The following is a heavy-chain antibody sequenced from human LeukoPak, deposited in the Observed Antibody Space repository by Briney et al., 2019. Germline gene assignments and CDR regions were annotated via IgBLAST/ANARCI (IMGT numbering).Heavy chain of an antibody. CDR2: ISSSRSYI. CDR1: GFTFSSYS. D-gene: IGHD6-13*01. CDR3: ARFIAAPYYFDY. J-gene: IGHJ4*02. Sequence: GGSLRLSCAASGFTFSSYSMNWVRQAPGKGLEWVSFISSSRSYIYYANSVKGRFTISRDNAKNSLYLQMNSLRAEDTAVYYCARFIAAPYYFDYWGRGTLVTVSS. V-gene: IGHV3-21*01.